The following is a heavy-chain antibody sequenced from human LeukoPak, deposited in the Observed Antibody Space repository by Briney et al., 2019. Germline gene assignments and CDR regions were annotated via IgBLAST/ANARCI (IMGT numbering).Heavy chain of an antibody. J-gene: IGHJ4*02. Sequence: TGGSLRLSCAASGFSFSNYDMHWGRQAPGKGLVWASRINSDGSITTYADSVKGRFTISRDNAKSTLYLQMNSLRVEDTAVYYCGRGNLYGNIDYWGQGTLVTVSS. CDR3: GRGNLYGNIDY. CDR2: INSDGSIT. D-gene: IGHD2-8*01. CDR1: GFSFSNYD. V-gene: IGHV3-74*01.